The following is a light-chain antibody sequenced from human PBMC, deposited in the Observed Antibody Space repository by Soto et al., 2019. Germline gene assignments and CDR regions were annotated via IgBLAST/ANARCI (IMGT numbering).Light chain of an antibody. V-gene: IGKV3-11*01. CDR3: QQRSNWPLIT. Sequence: EIVLTQSPGTLSLSPGERVTLSCKPSQSVSSYLAWYQQKPGQAPRLLIYDASNRATGIPARFSGSGSGTDFTLTISSLEPEDFAVYYGQQRSNWPLITFGQGTRLEIK. CDR1: QSVSSY. CDR2: DAS. J-gene: IGKJ5*01.